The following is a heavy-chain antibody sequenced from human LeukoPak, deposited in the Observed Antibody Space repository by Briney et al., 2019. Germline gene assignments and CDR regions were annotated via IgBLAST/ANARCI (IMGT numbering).Heavy chain of an antibody. CDR3: ASQRSGLFDY. CDR1: GFTFSSYW. V-gene: IGHV3-7*03. D-gene: IGHD2-8*02. J-gene: IGHJ4*02. Sequence: HPGGSLRLSCAASGFTFSSYWMTWVRQAPGKGLEWVANIKQDGGEKYHVDSVRGRFTISRDNAKNSLYLQMNSLRAEDTAVYYCASQRSGLFDYWGQGTLVTVSS. CDR2: IKQDGGEK.